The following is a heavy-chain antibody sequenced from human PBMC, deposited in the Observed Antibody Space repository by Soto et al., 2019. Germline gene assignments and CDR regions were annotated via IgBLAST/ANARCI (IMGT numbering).Heavy chain of an antibody. J-gene: IGHJ5*02. CDR1: GDSYSISTYS. V-gene: IGHV4-30-2*01. CDR3: AGMPYTSGLRFDP. CDR2: IYQSGVT. D-gene: IGHD6-19*01. Sequence: SETLSLTCNMSGDSYSISTYSWSWIRQPPGKALQWIGFIYQSGVTSYNSSLASRVSISLDRSNNQCSLKLKSVTAADTAVYFCAGMPYTSGLRFDPWGPGTLVTVSS.